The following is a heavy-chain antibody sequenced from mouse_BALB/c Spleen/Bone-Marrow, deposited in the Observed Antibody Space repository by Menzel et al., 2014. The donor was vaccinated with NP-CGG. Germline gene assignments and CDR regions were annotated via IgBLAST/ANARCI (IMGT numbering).Heavy chain of an antibody. D-gene: IGHD5-5*01. CDR1: GFAFSSYD. J-gene: IGHJ4*01. V-gene: IGHV5-12-1*01. CDR2: ISSGGGST. CDR3: ARTTPYAMDY. Sequence: EVQLVESGGGLVKPGGSLKLSCAASGFAFSSYDMSWVRQTPEKRLEWVAYISSGGGSTYYPDTVEGRFTISRDNAKNTLYLQMSSLKSENTAMYYCARTTPYAMDYWGQGTSVTVSS.